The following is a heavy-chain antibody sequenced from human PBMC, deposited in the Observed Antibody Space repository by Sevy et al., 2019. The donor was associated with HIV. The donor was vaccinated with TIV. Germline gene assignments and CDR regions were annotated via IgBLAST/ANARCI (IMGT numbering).Heavy chain of an antibody. CDR1: GFTFSSYS. V-gene: IGHV3-21*01. CDR3: ARVLEPLGAFDI. CDR2: ISSSSSYI. J-gene: IGHJ3*02. Sequence: GGSLRLSCAASGFTFSSYSMNWVRQAPGKGLEWVSSISSSSSYIYYADSVKGRFTISRDNAKNSLYLQMNSLSAEDTAVYYCARVLEPLGAFDIWGQGTMVTVSS.